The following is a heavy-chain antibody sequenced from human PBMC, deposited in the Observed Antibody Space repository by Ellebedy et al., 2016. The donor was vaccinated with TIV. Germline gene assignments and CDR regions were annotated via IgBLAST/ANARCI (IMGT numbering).Heavy chain of an antibody. Sequence: ASVKVSXKASGYTFTSYYMHWVRQAPGQGLEWMGIINPSGGSTSYAQKFQGRVTITADESTSTAYMELSSLRSEDTAVYYCARGGRIVATPIDYWGQGTLVTVSS. CDR1: GYTFTSYY. V-gene: IGHV1-46*01. D-gene: IGHD5-12*01. CDR3: ARGGRIVATPIDY. CDR2: INPSGGST. J-gene: IGHJ4*02.